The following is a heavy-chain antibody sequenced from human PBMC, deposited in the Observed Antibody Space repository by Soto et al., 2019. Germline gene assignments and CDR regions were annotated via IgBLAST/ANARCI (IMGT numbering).Heavy chain of an antibody. V-gene: IGHV1-8*02. CDR2: MNPNSGNT. D-gene: IGHD3-22*01. CDR3: ARGFTYYYDSSGLDY. Sequence: ASVKVSCKASGYTFTGYYMHWVRQATGQGLEWMGWMNPNSGNTGYAQKFQGRVTMTRNTSISTAYMELSSLRSEDTAVYYCARGFTYYYDSSGLDYWGQGTLVTVSS. J-gene: IGHJ4*02. CDR1: GYTFTGYY.